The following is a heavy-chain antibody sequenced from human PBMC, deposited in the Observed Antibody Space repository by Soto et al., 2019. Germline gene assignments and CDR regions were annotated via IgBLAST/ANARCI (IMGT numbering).Heavy chain of an antibody. CDR1: GGSISSYY. J-gene: IGHJ3*02. D-gene: IGHD5-12*01. CDR3: ARYSGYVTYAFDI. Sequence: QVQLQESGPGLVKPSETLSLTCTVSGGSISSYYWSWIRQPPGKGLEWIGYIYYSGSTNYNPSLKSRVTISVDTSKNQFSLKLSSVTAADTAVYSCARYSGYVTYAFDIWGQGTMVTVSS. V-gene: IGHV4-59*08. CDR2: IYYSGST.